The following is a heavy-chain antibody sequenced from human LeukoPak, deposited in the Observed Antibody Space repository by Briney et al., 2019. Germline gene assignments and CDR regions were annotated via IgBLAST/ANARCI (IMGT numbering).Heavy chain of an antibody. V-gene: IGHV1-2*04. J-gene: IGHJ6*02. CDR3: ARVPKYYYDSSGYYYDYYYGMDV. D-gene: IGHD3-22*01. CDR1: GYTFTGYY. CDR2: INPNSGGT. Sequence: ASVKVSCKASGYTFTGYYMHWVRQAPGQGLEWMGWINPNSGGTNYAQKFQGWVTMTRDTSISTAYMELSSLRSEDTAVCYCARVPKYYYDSSGYYYDYYYGMDVWGQGTTVTVSS.